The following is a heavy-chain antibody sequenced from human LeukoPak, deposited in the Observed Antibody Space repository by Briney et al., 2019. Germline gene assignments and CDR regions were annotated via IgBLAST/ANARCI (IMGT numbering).Heavy chain of an antibody. CDR3: AKDTGLQYDSCSDLNWFDP. CDR1: GFTFSKYA. V-gene: IGHV3-23*01. CDR2: INANGGST. Sequence: PGGSLRLSCAASGFTFSKYAMIWVRQAPGKGLECVSRINANGGSTSYADSVKGRFTISRDNSDNTMYLQMNSLRAEDTAVYYCAKDTGLQYDSCSDLNWFDPWGQGPLVTVSS. J-gene: IGHJ5*02. D-gene: IGHD6-19*01.